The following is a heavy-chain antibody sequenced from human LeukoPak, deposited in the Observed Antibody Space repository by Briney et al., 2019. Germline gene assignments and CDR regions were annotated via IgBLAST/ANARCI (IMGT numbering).Heavy chain of an antibody. V-gene: IGHV3-20*01. CDR2: INWNGGST. D-gene: IGHD2-15*01. CDR3: ARDLVVVAATHDAFDI. J-gene: IGHJ3*02. Sequence: EGSLRLSCAASGFTFDDYGMSWVRQAPGKGLEWVSGINWNGGSTGYADSVKGRFTISRDNAKNSLYLQMNSLRAEDTALYHCARDLVVVAATHDAFDIWGQGTMVTVSS. CDR1: GFTFDDYG.